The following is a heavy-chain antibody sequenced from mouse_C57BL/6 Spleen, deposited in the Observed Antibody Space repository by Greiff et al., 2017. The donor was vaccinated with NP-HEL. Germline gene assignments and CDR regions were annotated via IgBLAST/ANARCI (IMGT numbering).Heavy chain of an antibody. CDR1: GYTFTDYY. CDR2: INPNNGGT. J-gene: IGHJ2*01. CDR3: ASMITTLVDY. Sequence: VQLQQSGPELVKPGASVKISCKASGYTFTDYYMNWVKQSHGKSLEWIGDINPNNGGTSYNQKFKGKATLTVDKSSSTAYMELRSLTSEDSAVYYCASMITTLVDYWGQGTTLTVSS. V-gene: IGHV1-26*01. D-gene: IGHD2-4*01.